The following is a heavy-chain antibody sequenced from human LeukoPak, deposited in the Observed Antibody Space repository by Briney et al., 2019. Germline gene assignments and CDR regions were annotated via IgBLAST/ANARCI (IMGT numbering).Heavy chain of an antibody. Sequence: SQTLSLTCTVSGASISRDGYWWTWIRQVPGRGLEYLGYIYYSGISFYNPSLKSRATISADTSNNQFSLKLTSVPAADSALYYCARVYGVYGAPADHWGQGVLVSVSS. D-gene: IGHD4-17*01. CDR3: ARVYGVYGAPADH. V-gene: IGHV4-31*03. CDR2: IYYSGIS. J-gene: IGHJ5*02. CDR1: GASISRDGYW.